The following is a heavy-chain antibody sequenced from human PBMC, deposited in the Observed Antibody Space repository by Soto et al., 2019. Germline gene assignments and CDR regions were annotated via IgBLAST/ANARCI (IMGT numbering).Heavy chain of an antibody. Sequence: PGESLKIYCKGSGYSFTSYWISWVRQMPGKGLEWMGRIDPSDSYTNYSPSFQGHVTISAGKSISTAYLQWSSLKASDTAMYYRARHINYYYGMDVWGQGTTVTVSS. CDR1: GYSFTSYW. CDR3: ARHINYYYGMDV. V-gene: IGHV5-10-1*01. CDR2: IDPSDSYT. J-gene: IGHJ6*02. D-gene: IGHD2-21*01.